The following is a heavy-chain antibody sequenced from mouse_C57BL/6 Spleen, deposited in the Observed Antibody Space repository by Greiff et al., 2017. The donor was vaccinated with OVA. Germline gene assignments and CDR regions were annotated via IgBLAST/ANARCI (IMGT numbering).Heavy chain of an antibody. D-gene: IGHD2-4*01. CDR2: IDPSDSYT. CDR1: GYIFTSYW. Sequence: QVQLQQPGAELVKPGASVKLSCKASGYIFTSYWMQWVKQRPGQGLEWVGEIDPSDSYTHYNQKFKGKATLTEDTSSSTAYMQLNSLTSEDSAVYYCARSSVDYWYFDVWDTGTTVTVSS. V-gene: IGHV1-50*01. J-gene: IGHJ1*03. CDR3: ARSSVDYWYFDV.